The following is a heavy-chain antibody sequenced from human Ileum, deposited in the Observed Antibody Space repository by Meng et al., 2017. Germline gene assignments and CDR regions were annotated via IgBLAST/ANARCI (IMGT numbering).Heavy chain of an antibody. CDR2: IFHGGTT. J-gene: IGHJ4*02. V-gene: IGHV4-4*02. D-gene: IGHD5-12*01. Sequence: VRLPESGPGRVKPSGTLSPTGSVSGDFISSCNWWNWVRQSPGKGLEWIGEIFHGGTTNYNPSLKNRVTLLMDKSKNQFSLQLTSVTAADTAVFYCARGIGDIRVGFDYWGQGILVTVSS. CDR1: GDFISSCNW. CDR3: ARGIGDIRVGFDY.